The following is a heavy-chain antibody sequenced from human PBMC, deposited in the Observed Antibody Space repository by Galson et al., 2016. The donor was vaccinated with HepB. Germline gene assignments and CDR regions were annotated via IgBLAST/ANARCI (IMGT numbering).Heavy chain of an antibody. Sequence: TLSLTCTVSGDSISGGGYYWNWIRQHPGKGLEWVGYIYSGGSTYYNPSLKSRLIISVDTSKNQISLKLSSVTAADTAVYYCSRDLSAGRGWFDPWGQGTLVTVSA. D-gene: IGHD6-19*01. CDR1: GDSISGGGYY. CDR2: IYSGGST. J-gene: IGHJ5*02. CDR3: SRDLSAGRGWFDP. V-gene: IGHV4-31*03.